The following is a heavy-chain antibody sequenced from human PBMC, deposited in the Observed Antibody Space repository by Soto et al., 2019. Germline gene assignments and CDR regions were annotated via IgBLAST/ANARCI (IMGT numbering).Heavy chain of an antibody. V-gene: IGHV3-15*01. J-gene: IGHJ4*02. Sequence: GGSLRLSCAASGFTFSNAWMTWVRQGPGKGLEWVGRIKSKSDGATTDYAAPVKGRFAVSRDESRDTVYLQMNSLKTEDTALYYSNTLGYCGGSSCYRTTYFEYWGRGTLVAVSS. D-gene: IGHD2-2*02. CDR2: IKSKSDGATT. CDR1: GFTFSNAW. CDR3: NTLGYCGGSSCYRTTYFEY.